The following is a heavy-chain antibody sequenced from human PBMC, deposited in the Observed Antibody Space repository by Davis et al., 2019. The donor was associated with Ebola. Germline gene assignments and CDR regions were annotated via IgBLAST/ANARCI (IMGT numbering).Heavy chain of an antibody. Sequence: SETLSLTCAVYGGSFSGYYWGWIRQPPGKGLEWIGSISYSGSTYYNPSFKSRVTISVDTSKNQFSLNLNSVTAADTAVYYCARPTYYFDTSGYPPFDQWGQGTLVTVSS. CDR1: GGSFSGYY. CDR2: ISYSGST. V-gene: IGHV4-39*01. D-gene: IGHD3-22*01. CDR3: ARPTYYFDTSGYPPFDQ. J-gene: IGHJ4*02.